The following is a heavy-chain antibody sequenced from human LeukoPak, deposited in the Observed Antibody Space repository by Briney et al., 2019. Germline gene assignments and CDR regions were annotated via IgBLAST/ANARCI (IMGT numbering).Heavy chain of an antibody. CDR3: AREDSSSFYVY. CDR2: IYHSGST. D-gene: IGHD6-13*01. Sequence: SETLSLTCAVSGGSISSGGHSWSWIRQPPGKGLEWIGYIYHSGSTYYNPSLKSRVTISVDRSKNQFSLKLSSVTAADTAVYYCAREDSSSFYVYWGQGTLVTVSS. V-gene: IGHV4-30-2*01. CDR1: GGSISSGGHS. J-gene: IGHJ4*02.